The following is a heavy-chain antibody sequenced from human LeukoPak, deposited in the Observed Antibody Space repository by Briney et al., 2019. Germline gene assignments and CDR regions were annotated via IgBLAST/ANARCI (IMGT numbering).Heavy chain of an antibody. Sequence: ASVKVSCKASGYTFTSYAMHWVRQAPGQRLEWMGWINAGNGNTKYSQKFQDRVTIIRDTSANTAYMELSSLRSEDTAVYYCARGGLLYEEFDYWGLGTLVTVSS. CDR1: GYTFTSYA. CDR3: ARGGLLYEEFDY. D-gene: IGHD3-16*01. J-gene: IGHJ4*02. V-gene: IGHV1-3*01. CDR2: INAGNGNT.